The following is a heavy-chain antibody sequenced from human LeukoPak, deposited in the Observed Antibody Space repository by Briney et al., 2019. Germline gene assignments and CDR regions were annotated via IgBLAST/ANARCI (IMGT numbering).Heavy chain of an antibody. J-gene: IGHJ4*02. V-gene: IGHV4-34*01. CDR3: ARACDMTTCNFDY. CDR1: GGSFSGYY. CDR2: INHSGST. Sequence: SETLSLTCAVYGGSFSGYYWSWIRQPPGKGLEWIGEINHSGSTNYNPSLKSRVTISVDTSKNQFSLKLSSVTAADTAVYYCARACDMTTCNFDYWGQGTLVTVSS. D-gene: IGHD1-14*01.